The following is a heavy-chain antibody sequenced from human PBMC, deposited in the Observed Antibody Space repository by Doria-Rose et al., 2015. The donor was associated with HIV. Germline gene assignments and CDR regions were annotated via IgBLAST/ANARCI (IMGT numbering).Heavy chain of an antibody. D-gene: IGHD3-10*01. CDR1: GFTFSSYS. CDR3: AGGSPASVPGIKGGGDY. V-gene: IGHV3-21*03. Sequence: VQLVQSGGGLVKPGGSLRLSCAASGFTFSSYSVNWVRQAPGKGLEWVSSISSSSSDKYYADSVKGRFTIPRDSAKNSLDLQRNSLRAEDTAVYYCAGGSPASVPGIKGGGDYWGQGTLVTVSS. CDR2: ISSSSSDK. J-gene: IGHJ4*02.